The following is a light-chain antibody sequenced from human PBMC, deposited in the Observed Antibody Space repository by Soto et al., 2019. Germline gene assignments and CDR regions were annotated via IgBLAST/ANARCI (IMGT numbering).Light chain of an antibody. CDR2: DVS. Sequence: QSVLTQPRSVSGSPGQSVTISCTGTSSDVGLYNYVSWYQQHPGKAPKLIIYDVSKRPSGVPDRFSGSKSGNTASLTISGLQAEDEGEYFCCSYGGSDTPYVFGTGTKVTVL. J-gene: IGLJ1*01. V-gene: IGLV2-11*01. CDR1: SSDVGLYNY. CDR3: CSYGGSDTPYV.